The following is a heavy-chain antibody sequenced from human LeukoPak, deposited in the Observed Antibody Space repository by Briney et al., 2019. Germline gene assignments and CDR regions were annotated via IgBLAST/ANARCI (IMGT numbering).Heavy chain of an antibody. CDR1: GFTFSSYW. V-gene: IGHV3-7*01. CDR2: IKQDGSEK. CDR3: VRSAYYDSSGYYYDS. D-gene: IGHD3-22*01. J-gene: IGHJ4*02. Sequence: GGSLRLPCAASGFTFSSYWMSWVRQAPGKGLEWVANIKQDGSEKYYVDSVKGRFTISRDNAKNSLYLQMNSLRAEDTAVYYCVRSAYYDSSGYYYDSWGQGTLVTVSS.